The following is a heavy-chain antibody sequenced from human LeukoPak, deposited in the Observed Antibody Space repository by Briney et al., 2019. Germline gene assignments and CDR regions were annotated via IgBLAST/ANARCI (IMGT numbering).Heavy chain of an antibody. J-gene: IGHJ4*02. Sequence: PGGSLRLSCAASGFTFSSYEMNWVRQAPGKGLEWVSYISSSGSTIYYADSVKGRFTISRDNAKNSLYLQMNSLRAEDTAVYYCASDPYGSPSDYWGQGTLVTVSS. CDR3: ASDPYGSPSDY. CDR2: ISSSGSTI. D-gene: IGHD3-10*01. V-gene: IGHV3-48*03. CDR1: GFTFSSYE.